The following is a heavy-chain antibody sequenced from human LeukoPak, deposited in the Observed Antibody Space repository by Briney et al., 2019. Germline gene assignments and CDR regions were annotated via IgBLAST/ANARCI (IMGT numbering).Heavy chain of an antibody. D-gene: IGHD2-15*01. J-gene: IGHJ4*02. CDR1: GYVFTSYF. CDR3: TRAIHCSGGSCYSLDDY. V-gene: IGHV1-46*01. Sequence: GASVKVSCKASGYVFTSYFVHWVRQAPGQGLEWMGIINPSDHSTSYAQKFRGRVTMTRDTSTSTVYMELSSLRSEDTAVYYCTRAIHCSGGSCYSLDDYWGQGTLVTVSS. CDR2: INPSDHST.